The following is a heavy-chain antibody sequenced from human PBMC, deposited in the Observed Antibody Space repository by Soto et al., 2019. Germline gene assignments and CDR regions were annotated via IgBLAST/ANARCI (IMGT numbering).Heavy chain of an antibody. J-gene: IGHJ4*02. CDR1: GFTFSSYA. D-gene: IGHD2-15*01. CDR3: ANAVVVVAAINY. V-gene: IGHV3-23*01. CDR2: ISGSGGST. Sequence: EVQLLESGGGLVQPGGSLRLSCAASGFTFSSYAMSWVRQAPGKGLEWVSAISGSGGSTYYADSVKGRFTISRDNTKNTLYLQMNSLRAEDTAVYYCANAVVVVAAINYWGQGTLVTVSS.